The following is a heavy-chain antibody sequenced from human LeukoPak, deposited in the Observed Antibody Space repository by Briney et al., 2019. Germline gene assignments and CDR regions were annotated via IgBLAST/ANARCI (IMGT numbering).Heavy chain of an antibody. J-gene: IGHJ6*02. V-gene: IGHV3-7*01. CDR3: ARDHTDYGMDV. CDR1: GFTFSSYA. CDR2: IKQDGSEK. Sequence: GGSLRLSCAASGFTFSSYAMSWVRQAPGKGLEWVANIKQDGSEKYYVDSVKGRFTISRDNAKNSLYLQMNSLRAEDTAVYYCARDHTDYGMDVWGQGTTVTVPS.